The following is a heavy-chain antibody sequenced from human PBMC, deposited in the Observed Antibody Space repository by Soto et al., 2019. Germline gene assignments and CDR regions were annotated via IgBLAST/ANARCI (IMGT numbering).Heavy chain of an antibody. CDR3: ARGSFSSSPSWFDP. Sequence: PPETLSLTCSVSGSYISSGGYYWSWIRQHPGKGLEWIGYIYYSGRTYYNPSLHSRVSIAVDTTENQFSLKLTSVTAADTSVYYCARGSFSSSPSWFDPWGRGTRVTVSS. CDR1: GSYISSGGYY. J-gene: IGHJ5*02. D-gene: IGHD6-19*01. V-gene: IGHV4-31*03. CDR2: IYYSGRT.